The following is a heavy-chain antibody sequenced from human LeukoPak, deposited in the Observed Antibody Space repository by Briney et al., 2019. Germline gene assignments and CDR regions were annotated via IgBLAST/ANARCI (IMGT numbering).Heavy chain of an antibody. CDR2: ISGSGGIT. D-gene: IGHD3-22*01. V-gene: IGHV3-23*01. CDR3: VRDRDIVVVITLDY. CDR1: GFTFNNHA. Sequence: GGFLRLSCAASGFTFNNHAMSWVRQAPGRGLEWVSAISGSGGITYYADSVEGRFTISRDNSKNTLYLQMDRLRVEDSAVYYCVRDRDIVVVITLDYWGQGTLVTVSS. J-gene: IGHJ4*02.